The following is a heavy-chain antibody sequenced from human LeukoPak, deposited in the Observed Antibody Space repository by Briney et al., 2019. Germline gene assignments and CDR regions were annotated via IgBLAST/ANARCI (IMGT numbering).Heavy chain of an antibody. V-gene: IGHV4-38-2*01. CDR3: SRKRWFGELFLFDY. Sequence: SSETLSLTCAVSGYSISSGYYWGWIRQPPGTGLEWIGSIYHSGSTYYNPSLKSRVTISVDTSKNQFSLKLSSVTAADTAVYYCSRKRWFGELFLFDYWGQGTLVTVSS. J-gene: IGHJ4*02. D-gene: IGHD3-10*01. CDR2: IYHSGST. CDR1: GYSISSGYY.